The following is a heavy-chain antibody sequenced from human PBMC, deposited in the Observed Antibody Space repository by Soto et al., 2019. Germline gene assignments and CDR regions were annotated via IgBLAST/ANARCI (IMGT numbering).Heavy chain of an antibody. D-gene: IGHD6-6*01. J-gene: IGHJ4*02. CDR3: AKDFGLSEYNSSSDYFDY. CDR2: IRDDGGSK. CDR1: GFTFSSYA. V-gene: IGHV3-30*02. Sequence: GGSLRLSCAASGFTFSSYAMSWVRQAPGKGLEWVSVIRDDGGSKYYADSVKGRFTISRDNSKNTLYLQMNSLRAEDTAVYYCAKDFGLSEYNSSSDYFDYWGQGTLVTVSS.